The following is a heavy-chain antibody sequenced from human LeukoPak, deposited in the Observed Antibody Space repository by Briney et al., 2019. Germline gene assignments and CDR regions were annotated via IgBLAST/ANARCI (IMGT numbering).Heavy chain of an antibody. Sequence: ASVKVSCKASGYTFTSYYMHWVRQAPGQGLEWMGIINPSGGSTSYAQKFQGRVTISVDTSKNQFSLKLSSVTAADTAVYYCARFVVGATGHYFDYWGQGTLVTVSS. CDR1: GYTFTSYY. D-gene: IGHD1-26*01. J-gene: IGHJ4*02. V-gene: IGHV1-46*01. CDR2: INPSGGST. CDR3: ARFVVGATGHYFDY.